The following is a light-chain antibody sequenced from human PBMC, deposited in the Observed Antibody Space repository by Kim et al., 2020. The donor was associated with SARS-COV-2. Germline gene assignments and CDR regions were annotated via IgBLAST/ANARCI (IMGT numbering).Light chain of an antibody. CDR2: AAS. CDR1: QSITNY. J-gene: IGKJ3*01. V-gene: IGKV1-27*01. CDR3: QKYNSAPFT. Sequence: DIQMTQSPSSLSASVGDRVTITCRASQSITNYLVWYQQKPGKVPKLLIYAASTLQSGVPSRFSGSGAGTDFTLTISSLQPVDVATYYSQKYNSAPFTFGPGTKVDIK.